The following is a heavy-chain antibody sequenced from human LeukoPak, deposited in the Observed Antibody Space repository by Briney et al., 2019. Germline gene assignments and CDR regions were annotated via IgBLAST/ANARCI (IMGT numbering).Heavy chain of an antibody. CDR1: GFTFSNYA. Sequence: GGSLRLSCAASGFTFSNYAMHWVRQAPGKGLEWVAVISFDGSKKYYADSVKGQFTISRDNSKSTLYLQINSLRAEDTALYYCVRSRATSGGYYFAYWGQGALVTVSS. V-gene: IGHV3-30*04. CDR3: VRSRATSGGYYFAY. J-gene: IGHJ4*02. CDR2: ISFDGSKK. D-gene: IGHD3-16*01.